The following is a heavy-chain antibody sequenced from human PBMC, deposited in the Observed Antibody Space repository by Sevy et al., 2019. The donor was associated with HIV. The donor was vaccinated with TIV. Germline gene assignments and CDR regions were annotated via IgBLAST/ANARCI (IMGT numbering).Heavy chain of an antibody. CDR1: GFTFSSYS. CDR2: ISSSSSYI. V-gene: IGHV3-21*01. CDR3: ARLHPWDIYDSSGYYPDY. J-gene: IGHJ4*02. Sequence: GGSLRLSCAASGFTFSSYSMNWVRQAPGKGLEWVSSISSSSSYIYYADSVKGRFTISRDNAKNSLYLQMNSLRAEDTAVYYCARLHPWDIYDSSGYYPDYWGQGTLVTVSS. D-gene: IGHD3-22*01.